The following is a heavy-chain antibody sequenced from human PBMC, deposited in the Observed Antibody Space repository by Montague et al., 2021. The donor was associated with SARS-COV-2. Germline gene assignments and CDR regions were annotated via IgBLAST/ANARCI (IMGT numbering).Heavy chain of an antibody. J-gene: IGHJ6*02. CDR2: IYYSGST. V-gene: IGHV4-39*07. D-gene: IGHD6-13*01. Sequence: SETLSLTCTVSGGSISSSSYYWGWIRQPPGKGLEWIGSIYYSGSTYYNPSLKSRVTISVDTSKNQFSLKLSSVTAADTAVYYCARVGRQQLVRLSGMDVGDQGTTVTISS. CDR1: GGSISSSSYY. CDR3: ARVGRQQLVRLSGMDV.